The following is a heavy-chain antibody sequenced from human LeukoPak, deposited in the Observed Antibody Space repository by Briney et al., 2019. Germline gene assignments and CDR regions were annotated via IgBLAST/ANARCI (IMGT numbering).Heavy chain of an antibody. Sequence: ASVKVSCKASGYTFTSYGISWVRQAPGQGLEWMGWISAYNGNTNYAQKLQGRVTMTTDTSTSTAYMELRSLRSDDTAVYYCARQGSRAKYYDFWSGYLPTPYYYYMDVRGKGTTVTVSS. CDR3: ARQGSRAKYYDFWSGYLPTPYYYYMDV. D-gene: IGHD3-3*01. J-gene: IGHJ6*03. V-gene: IGHV1-18*01. CDR1: GYTFTSYG. CDR2: ISAYNGNT.